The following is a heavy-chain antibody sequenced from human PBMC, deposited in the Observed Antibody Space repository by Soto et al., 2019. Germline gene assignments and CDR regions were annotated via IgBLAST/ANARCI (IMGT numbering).Heavy chain of an antibody. J-gene: IGHJ3*02. CDR2: IYYSGST. CDR1: GFIVSSSY. Sequence: LRLSCAASGFIVSSSYMSWVRQHPGKGLEWIGYIYYSGSTYYNPSLKSRVTISVDTSKNQFSLKLSSVTAADTAVYYCASDQADYGAFDIWGQGTMVTVSS. V-gene: IGHV4-31*02. CDR3: ASDQADYGAFDI. D-gene: IGHD4-17*01.